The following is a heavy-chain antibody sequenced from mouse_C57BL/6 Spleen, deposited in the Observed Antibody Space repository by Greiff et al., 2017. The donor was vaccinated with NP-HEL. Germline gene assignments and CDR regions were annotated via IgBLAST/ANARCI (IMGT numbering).Heavy chain of an antibody. D-gene: IGHD2-3*01. J-gene: IGHJ2*01. CDR1: GYTFTDYN. CDR2: INPNNGGT. Sequence: EVQLQQSGPELVKPGASVKMSCKASGYTFTDYNMHWVKQSHGKSLEWIGYINPNNGGTSSNQKFKGKATLTVTKSSSTAYMELRSLTSEDSAVYYCATLYDGYYVGDYWGQGTTLTVSS. CDR3: ATLYDGYYVGDY. V-gene: IGHV1-22*01.